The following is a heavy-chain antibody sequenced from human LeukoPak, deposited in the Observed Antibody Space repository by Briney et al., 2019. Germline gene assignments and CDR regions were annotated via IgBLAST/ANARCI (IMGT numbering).Heavy chain of an antibody. V-gene: IGHV3-66*01. D-gene: IGHD6-13*01. Sequence: GGSLRLSCAASGFTFSDYYMSWVRQAPGKGLEWVSVIYSGGSTYYADSVKGRFTISRDTSKNTLYLLMNSLRDEDTAVYYCARDYSSSWYWGQGTLVTVS. CDR1: GFTFSDYY. J-gene: IGHJ4*02. CDR2: IYSGGST. CDR3: ARDYSSSWY.